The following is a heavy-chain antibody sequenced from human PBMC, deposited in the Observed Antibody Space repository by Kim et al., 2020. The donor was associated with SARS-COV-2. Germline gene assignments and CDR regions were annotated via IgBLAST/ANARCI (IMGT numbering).Heavy chain of an antibody. V-gene: IGHV1-46*01. Sequence: ASVKVSCKASGYTFTSYYMHWVRQAPGQGLEWMGIINPSGGSTSYAQKFQGIVTMTRDTSTSTVYMELSSLRSEDTAVYYCARDLGLGATKDYWGQGTLVSDS. D-gene: IGHD2-15*01. CDR1: GYTFTSYY. CDR2: INPSGGST. CDR3: ARDLGLGATKDY. J-gene: IGHJ4*02.